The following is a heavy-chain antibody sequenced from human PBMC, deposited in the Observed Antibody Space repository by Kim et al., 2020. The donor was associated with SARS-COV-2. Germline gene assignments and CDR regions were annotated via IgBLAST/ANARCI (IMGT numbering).Heavy chain of an antibody. CDR1: GYSFTSYW. D-gene: IGHD3-9*01. CDR2: IYPSDSYT. CDR3: ASGRIYYDILTGYSGYYYGMDV. Sequence: GESLKISCKGSGYSFTSYWISWVRQMPGKGLEWMGRIYPSDSYTNYSPSFQGHVTISADKSISTAYLQWSSLKASDTAMYYCASGRIYYDILTGYSGYYYGMDVWGQGTTVTVSS. V-gene: IGHV5-10-1*01. J-gene: IGHJ6*02.